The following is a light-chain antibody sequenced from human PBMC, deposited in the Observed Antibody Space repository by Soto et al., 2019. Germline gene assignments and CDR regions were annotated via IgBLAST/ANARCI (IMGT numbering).Light chain of an antibody. CDR1: SSDFGDDKY. J-gene: IGLJ3*02. V-gene: IGLV2-14*01. CDR2: GVN. Sequence: QSALTQPASVSGSPGQSITVSCTGSSSDFGDDKYVSWYQQQPGKGPNLLIYGVNSRPSGISNRFSGFTSGNPASLTTSGSQGEDEDDYFCGSFTTSRIWVFGGWTQLTVL. CDR3: GSFTTSRIWV.